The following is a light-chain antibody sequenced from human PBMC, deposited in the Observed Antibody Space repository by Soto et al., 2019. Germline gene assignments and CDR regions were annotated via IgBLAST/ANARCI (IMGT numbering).Light chain of an antibody. V-gene: IGKV1-39*01. Sequence: DLQVSRFGSSLCASVGDRVSITCRASQTISSYLHWYQQIPGKAHKLLIYAAYSLLSGVPSRFSGSGSGTEFTLTISSLQSEDFAVYYCQQYNNWPLTFGGGTKVDIK. CDR3: QQYNNWPLT. CDR1: QTISSY. CDR2: AAY. J-gene: IGKJ4*01.